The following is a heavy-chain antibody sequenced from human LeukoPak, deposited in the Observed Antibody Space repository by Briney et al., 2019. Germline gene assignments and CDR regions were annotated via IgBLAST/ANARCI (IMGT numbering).Heavy chain of an antibody. CDR3: ARDSAYDCSGASCYRSPFDI. D-gene: IGHD2-15*01. CDR2: ISSSSTYI. CDR1: GFTFSTYN. J-gene: IGHJ3*02. V-gene: IGHV3-21*06. Sequence: PGGSLRLSCAAFGFTFSTYNMNWVRQAPGKGLEWVSSISSSSTYIYYADSMKGRFTISRDNAKNSLYLQMNSLRAEDTAVYYCARDSAYDCSGASCYRSPFDIWGPGTMVTVSS.